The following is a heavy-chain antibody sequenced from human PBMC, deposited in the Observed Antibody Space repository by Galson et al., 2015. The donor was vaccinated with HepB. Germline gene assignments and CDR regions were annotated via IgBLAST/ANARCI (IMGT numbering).Heavy chain of an antibody. CDR1: GFTFHFYA. J-gene: IGHJ3*02. CDR2: ISHDENYR. CDR3: ARHDGATREGVAFDM. Sequence: SLRLSCAASGFTFHFYAMHWVRQAPGKGLEWVAGISHDENYRYYRDSVKGRITISRDNARNSLYLQLNSLRAEDTAVYYCARHDGATREGVAFDMWGQGTMITVSS. V-gene: IGHV3-30-3*01. D-gene: IGHD5-12*01.